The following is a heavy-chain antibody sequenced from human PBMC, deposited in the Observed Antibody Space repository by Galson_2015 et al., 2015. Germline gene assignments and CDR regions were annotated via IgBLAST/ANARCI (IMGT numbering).Heavy chain of an antibody. CDR1: GFTFSSYA. V-gene: IGHV3-30*04. CDR2: ISYDGSNK. D-gene: IGHD5-18*01. Sequence: SLRLSCAASGFTFSSYAMHWVRQAPGKGLEWVAVISYDGSNKYYADSVKGRFTISRDNSKNTLYLQMNSLRAEDTAVYYCARDPRPGYSYGHYYFDYWGQGTLVTVSS. CDR3: ARDPRPGYSYGHYYFDY. J-gene: IGHJ4*02.